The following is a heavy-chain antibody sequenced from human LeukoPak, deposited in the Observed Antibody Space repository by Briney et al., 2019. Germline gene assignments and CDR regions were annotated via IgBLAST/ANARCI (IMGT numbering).Heavy chain of an antibody. V-gene: IGHV4-59*01. D-gene: IGHD3-22*01. CDR1: GGSISSYY. Sequence: SETLSLTCTVSGGSISSYYWGWIWQPPGKGLEWIGYIYYSGSTNYNPSLKSRVTISVDTSKNQFSLKLSSVTAADTAVYYCARDRGGDDSSGYYWGYYFDYWGQGTLVTVSS. CDR3: ARDRGGDDSSGYYWGYYFDY. J-gene: IGHJ4*02. CDR2: IYYSGST.